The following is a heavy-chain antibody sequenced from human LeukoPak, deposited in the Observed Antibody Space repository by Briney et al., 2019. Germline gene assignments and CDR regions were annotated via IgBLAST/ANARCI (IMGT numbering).Heavy chain of an antibody. Sequence: GASVKVSCKASGYTFSSYGISWVRQAPGQGLEWTGWMSAYNGNRNYAQKFQGRVTMTTDTSTSTAYMELRSLRSDDTAVYYCARGVGATKRTAFDIWGQGTMVTVSS. J-gene: IGHJ3*02. CDR3: ARGVGATKRTAFDI. CDR2: MSAYNGNR. V-gene: IGHV1-18*01. D-gene: IGHD1-26*01. CDR1: GYTFSSYG.